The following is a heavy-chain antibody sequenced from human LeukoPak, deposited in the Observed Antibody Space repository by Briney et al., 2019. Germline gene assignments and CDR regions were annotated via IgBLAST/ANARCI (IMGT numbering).Heavy chain of an antibody. Sequence: GESLKISCKGSGYSFTSYWIGWVRQMPGKGLEWMGIIYPGDSDTRYSPSFQGQVTISADKSIGTAYLQWSSLKASDTAMYYCARPTRITIFGVVINDAFDIWGQGTMVTVSS. CDR3: ARPTRITIFGVVINDAFDI. CDR2: IYPGDSDT. J-gene: IGHJ3*02. D-gene: IGHD3-3*01. V-gene: IGHV5-51*01. CDR1: GYSFTSYW.